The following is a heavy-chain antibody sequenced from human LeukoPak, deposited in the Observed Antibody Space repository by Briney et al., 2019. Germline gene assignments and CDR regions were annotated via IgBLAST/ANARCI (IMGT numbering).Heavy chain of an antibody. D-gene: IGHD3-10*01. CDR1: GFTFSSYA. Sequence: PGGSLRLSCAASGFTFSSYAMNWVRQAPGKGLEWVSVISGSGGSTYYADSVKGRFTISRDNSKNTLYLQMNSLRAEDAAVYYCAKEETYYYGSGLTAGALNWFDPWGQGTLVTVSS. J-gene: IGHJ5*02. CDR3: AKEETYYYGSGLTAGALNWFDP. CDR2: ISGSGGST. V-gene: IGHV3-23*01.